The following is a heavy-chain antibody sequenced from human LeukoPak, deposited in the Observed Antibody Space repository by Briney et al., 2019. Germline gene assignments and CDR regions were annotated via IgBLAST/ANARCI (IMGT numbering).Heavy chain of an antibody. CDR2: IYYSGRT. V-gene: IGHV4-30-4*08. CDR3: ARYYDFLSYMDV. D-gene: IGHD3-3*01. Sequence: SQTLSLTCTVSARSISSGEYYWGWIRQPPGKGLEWIGYIYYSGRTYYNPSLKSRLAITVDTSKNQFSLKLNSVTAADTAVYYCARYYDFLSYMDVWGKGTTVSVSS. CDR1: ARSISSGEYY. J-gene: IGHJ6*03.